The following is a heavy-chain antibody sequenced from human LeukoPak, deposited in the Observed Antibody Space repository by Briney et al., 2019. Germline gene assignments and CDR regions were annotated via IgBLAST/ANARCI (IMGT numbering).Heavy chain of an antibody. J-gene: IGHJ4*02. V-gene: IGHV5-51*01. CDR3: ATWGSSQWFDY. Sequence: GESLKISCKGSGYTFTSYWIGWVRQVPGKGLEWMGNIYPGDSRTTYSPSFQGQVTISADKSISTAYLQWTSRKASDTAMYYCATWGSSQWFDYWGQGTLITVSS. CDR2: IYPGDSRT. CDR1: GYTFTSYW. D-gene: IGHD6-13*01.